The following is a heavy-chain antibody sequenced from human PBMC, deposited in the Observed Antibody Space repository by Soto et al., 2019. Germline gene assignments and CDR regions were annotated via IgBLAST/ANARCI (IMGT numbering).Heavy chain of an antibody. CDR2: ISSSSSYI. CDR3: ARDPELRGYFDY. D-gene: IGHD1-26*01. CDR1: GFTFSSYS. Sequence: EVQLVESGGDLVKPGGSLRLSCAASGFTFSSYSMNWVRQAPGKGLEWVSSISSSSSYIYYADSVKGRFTISRDNAKNSLYLQMNSLRAEDTAVYYCARDPELRGYFDYWGQGTLVTVSS. V-gene: IGHV3-21*01. J-gene: IGHJ4*02.